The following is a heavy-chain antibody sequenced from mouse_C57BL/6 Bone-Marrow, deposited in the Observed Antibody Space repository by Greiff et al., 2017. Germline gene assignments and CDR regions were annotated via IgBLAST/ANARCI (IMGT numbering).Heavy chain of an antibody. Sequence: EVKVLESGGGLVKPGGSLKLSCAASGFTFSSYTMSWVRQTPEKRLEWVATISGGGGNTYYPDSVKGRFTISRDNAKNTRYLQMSSLRSEDTALYYCGRGYYFDYWGQGTTLTVSS. V-gene: IGHV5-9*01. CDR2: ISGGGGNT. CDR3: GRGYYFDY. CDR1: GFTFSSYT. J-gene: IGHJ2*01.